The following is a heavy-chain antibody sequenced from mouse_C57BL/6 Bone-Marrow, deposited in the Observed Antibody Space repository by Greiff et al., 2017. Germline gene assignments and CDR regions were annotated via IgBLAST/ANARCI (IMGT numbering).Heavy chain of an antibody. J-gene: IGHJ4*01. CDR3: ARKGPTIVTLYAMDY. V-gene: IGHV2-2*01. CDR2: IWSGGST. D-gene: IGHD2-5*01. CDR1: GFSLTSYG. Sequence: VKLLESGPGLVQPSQSLSITCTVSGFSLTSYGVHWVRQSPGKGLAWLGVIWSGGSTDYNADFISRLSISKDNSKSQGFFKMNSLQADDTAIYDCARKGPTIVTLYAMDYWGQGTSVTVSS.